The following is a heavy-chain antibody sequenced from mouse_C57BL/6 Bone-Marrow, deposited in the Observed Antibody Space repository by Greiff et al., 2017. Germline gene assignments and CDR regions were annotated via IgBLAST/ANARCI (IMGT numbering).Heavy chain of an antibody. CDR2: IYPGDGDT. Sequence: VQLQQSGPELVKPGASVKISCKASGYAFSSSWMNWVKQRPGKGLEWIGRIYPGDGDTNYNGKFKGKATLTADNSSSTAYMQLSSLTSEDSAVYFCANSSPLYAMDYWGQGTSVTVSS. J-gene: IGHJ4*01. V-gene: IGHV1-82*01. CDR1: GYAFSSSW. CDR3: ANSSPLYAMDY. D-gene: IGHD1-1*01.